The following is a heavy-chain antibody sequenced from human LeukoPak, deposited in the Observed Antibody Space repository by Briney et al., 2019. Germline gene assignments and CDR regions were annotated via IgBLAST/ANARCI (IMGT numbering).Heavy chain of an antibody. CDR2: ISDSSSTI. V-gene: IGHV3-48*03. D-gene: IGHD2-2*01. CDR1: GFVFSRYE. J-gene: IGHJ4*02. CDR3: ASELGYCSTTYCFDY. Sequence: GGSLRLSCAASGFVFSRYEMNWVRQAPGKGLEWVSYISDSSSTIYYGDSVKGRFTISRDNAKNSLYLQMNSLRAEDTAVFYCASELGYCSTTYCFDYWGQGTLVTVSS.